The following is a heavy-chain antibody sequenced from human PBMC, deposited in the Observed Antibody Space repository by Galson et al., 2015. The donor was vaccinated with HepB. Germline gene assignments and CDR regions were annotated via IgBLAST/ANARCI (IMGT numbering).Heavy chain of an antibody. D-gene: IGHD3-3*01. Sequence: SLRLSCAASGFTFSTYWMYWVRQAPGKGLEWVAAIKRDGSDKYYADSVKGRCTISRDNADNSLYLQINSLRNEDTAVYYCAKDHSTGWSFDSWGQGTLVTVSS. CDR3: AKDHSTGWSFDS. J-gene: IGHJ4*02. CDR1: GFTFSTYW. V-gene: IGHV3-7*03. CDR2: IKRDGSDK.